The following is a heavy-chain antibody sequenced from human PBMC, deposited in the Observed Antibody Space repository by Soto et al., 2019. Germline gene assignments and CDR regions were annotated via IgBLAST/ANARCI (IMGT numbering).Heavy chain of an antibody. CDR3: AKDAFGAASDY. J-gene: IGHJ4*02. D-gene: IGHD3-3*01. V-gene: IGHV3-23*01. CDR1: GFTFSSYA. Sequence: EVQLLESGGGLAQPGGSLTLSCAASGFTFSSYAMHWVRQAPGRGLEWVSTISGSGTNIYYADSVQGRFIISRDNSQNTLFLQMSSLRVEYAAKYYCAKDAFGAASDYWGQGTQVTVSS. CDR2: ISGSGTNI.